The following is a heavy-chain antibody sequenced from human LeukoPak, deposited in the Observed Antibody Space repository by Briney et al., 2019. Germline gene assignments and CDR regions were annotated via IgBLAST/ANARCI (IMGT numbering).Heavy chain of an antibody. Sequence: PGGSLRLSCGASGFTFSSFSMNWVRQAPGKGLEWVSSITPTSSYIYYADSVRGRFTISRDNAKNSLFMQMDSLSAEDTAVYYCVRLRRSIATGGYYYYYDYWGQGILVTVSS. J-gene: IGHJ4*02. CDR3: VRLRRSIATGGYYYYYDY. CDR2: ITPTSSYI. V-gene: IGHV3-21*01. CDR1: GFTFSSFS. D-gene: IGHD3-22*01.